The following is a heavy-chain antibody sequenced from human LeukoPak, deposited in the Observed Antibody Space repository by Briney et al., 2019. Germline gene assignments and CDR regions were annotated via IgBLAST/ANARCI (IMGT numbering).Heavy chain of an antibody. CDR3: ARMVVTASLDY. V-gene: IGHV3-48*04. Sequence: GGSLRLSCAASGFTFSTYTMNWVRQAPGKGLEWVSYISSSGSTIYYADSVKGRFTISRDNAKNSLYLQMNSLRAEDTAVYYCARMVVTASLDYWGQGTLVTVSS. CDR2: ISSSGSTI. CDR1: GFTFSTYT. D-gene: IGHD2-21*02. J-gene: IGHJ4*02.